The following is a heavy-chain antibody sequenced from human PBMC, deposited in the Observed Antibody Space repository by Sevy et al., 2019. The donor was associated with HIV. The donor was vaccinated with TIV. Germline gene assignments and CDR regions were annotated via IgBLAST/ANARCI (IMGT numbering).Heavy chain of an antibody. CDR3: VPSGGGHAGY. CDR1: GFTLSSRW. CDR2: IKQDGSEK. J-gene: IGHJ4*02. D-gene: IGHD2-15*01. Sequence: GGSLRLSCAASGFTLSSRWMSRVRQAPWKGLEWVANIKQDGSEKYYVDSVKDRFTISRDNAKNSLYLQMNSLRAEDTAVYYCVPSGGGHAGYWGQGTLVTVSS. V-gene: IGHV3-7*01.